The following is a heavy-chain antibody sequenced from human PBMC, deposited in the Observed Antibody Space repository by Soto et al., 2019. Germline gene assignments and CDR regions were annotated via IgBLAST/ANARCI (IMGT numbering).Heavy chain of an antibody. J-gene: IGHJ6*02. CDR1: GGSITSSY. V-gene: IGHV4-59*01. CDR2: IYDTGISGYTPST. CDR3: ARGEDAFFYYGLDV. Sequence: SETLSLTCTVSGGSITSSYWSWIRLPPGKGLEWIANIYDTGISGYTPSTSYNPSLNSRVTMSVDTSKSQFYLKLTSVTAADTAVYSCARGEDAFFYYGLDVWGQGITVTVSS.